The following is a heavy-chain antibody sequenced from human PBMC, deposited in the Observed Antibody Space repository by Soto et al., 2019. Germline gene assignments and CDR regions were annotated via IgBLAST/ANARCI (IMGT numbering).Heavy chain of an antibody. J-gene: IGHJ4*02. Sequence: SETLSLTCAVSGRSISSGGYSWSWIRQPPGKGLEWIGYIYHSGSTYYNPSLKSRVTISVDTSKNQFSLKLSSVTAADTAVYYCARATELIPFDYWGQGTLVTVSS. CDR1: GRSISSGGYS. CDR2: IYHSGST. D-gene: IGHD1-7*01. CDR3: ARATELIPFDY. V-gene: IGHV4-30-2*05.